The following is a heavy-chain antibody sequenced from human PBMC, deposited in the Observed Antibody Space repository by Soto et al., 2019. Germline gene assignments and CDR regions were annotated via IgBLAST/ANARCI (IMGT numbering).Heavy chain of an antibody. D-gene: IGHD6-13*01. CDR2: IWYDGSNK. CDR3: ARDRGSEAAAGTHYYYMDV. V-gene: IGHV3-33*01. CDR1: GFTFSSYG. Sequence: PGGSLRLSCAASGFTFSSYGMHWVRQAPGKGLEWVAVIWYDGSNKYYADSVKGRFTISRDNSKNTLYLQMNNLRAEDTAVYYCARDRGSEAAAGTHYYYMDVWGKGTTVTVSS. J-gene: IGHJ6*03.